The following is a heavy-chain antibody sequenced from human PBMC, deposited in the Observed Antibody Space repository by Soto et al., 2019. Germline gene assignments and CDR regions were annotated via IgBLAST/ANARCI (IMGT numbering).Heavy chain of an antibody. CDR1: GFTFSTHA. CDR3: ARDQTGITTTGGGRIDH. V-gene: IGHV3-30-3*01. J-gene: IGHJ4*02. D-gene: IGHD1-20*01. CDR2: VSFDGSNK. Sequence: QVQLVESGGGVVQPGRSLSLSCAASGFTFSTHAMHWVRQAPGKGMECVAIVSFDGSNKYYADSVKGRFTISRHNSKNTLYLQMSGLTPEDTAVYYCARDQTGITTTGGGRIDHWGQGTLVTVSS.